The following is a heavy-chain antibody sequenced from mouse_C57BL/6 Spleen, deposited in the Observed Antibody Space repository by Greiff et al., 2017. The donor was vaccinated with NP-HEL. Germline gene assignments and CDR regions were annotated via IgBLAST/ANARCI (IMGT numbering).Heavy chain of an antibody. D-gene: IGHD3-3*01. Sequence: DVKLVESGGGLVKPGGSLKLSCAASGFTFSSYAMSWVRQTPEKRLEWVATISDGGSYTYYPDNVKGRFTISRDNAKNNLYLQMSHLKSEDTAMYYCARVQTARGFAYWGQGTLVTVSA. V-gene: IGHV5-4*03. CDR2: ISDGGSYT. CDR1: GFTFSSYA. J-gene: IGHJ3*01. CDR3: ARVQTARGFAY.